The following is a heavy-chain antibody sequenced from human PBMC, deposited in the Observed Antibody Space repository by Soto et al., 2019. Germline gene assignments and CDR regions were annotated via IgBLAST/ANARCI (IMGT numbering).Heavy chain of an antibody. CDR3: AKASGESYPGSRVFDS. CDR2: ITNNGGDT. CDR1: EFTFSSYA. Sequence: GGSLRLSCAASEFTFSSYAMNWVRKAPGKGLEWVSTITNNGGDTLYADSVKGRFTISRDNSKSTLFLQMNNLRVDDTAIYYCAKASGESYPGSRVFDSWGQGTRVTVSS. D-gene: IGHD3-10*01. J-gene: IGHJ4*02. V-gene: IGHV3-23*01.